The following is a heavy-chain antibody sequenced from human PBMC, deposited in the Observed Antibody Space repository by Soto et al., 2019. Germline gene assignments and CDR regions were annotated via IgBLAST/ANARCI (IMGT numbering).Heavy chain of an antibody. CDR1: GYTFTSYD. Sequence: GASVNVSCKASGYTFTSYDINWVRQATGQGLEWMGWMNPNSGNTGYAQKFQGRVTMTRNTSISTAYMELSSLRSEDTAVYYCARGRQDDFWGGYQYNWFDPWRQGTLVTSPQ. CDR2: MNPNSGNT. V-gene: IGHV1-8*01. J-gene: IGHJ5*02. CDR3: ARGRQDDFWGGYQYNWFDP. D-gene: IGHD3-3*01.